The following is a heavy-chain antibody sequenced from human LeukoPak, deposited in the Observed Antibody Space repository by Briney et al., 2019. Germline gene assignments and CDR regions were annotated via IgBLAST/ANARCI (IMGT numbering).Heavy chain of an antibody. Sequence: ASVKVSCKASGGTFSSYAISWVRQAPGQGLEWMGWINPNSGGTNYAQKFQGRVTMTRDTSISTAYMELSRLRSDDTAVYYCARDGYDYVWGSYRYWVINWFDPWGQGTLVTVSS. CDR1: GGTFSSYA. CDR3: ARDGYDYVWGSYRYWVINWFDP. D-gene: IGHD3-16*02. V-gene: IGHV1-2*02. J-gene: IGHJ5*02. CDR2: INPNSGGT.